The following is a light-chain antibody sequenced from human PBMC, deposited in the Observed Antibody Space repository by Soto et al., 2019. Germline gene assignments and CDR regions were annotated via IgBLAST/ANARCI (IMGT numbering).Light chain of an antibody. J-gene: IGLJ1*01. CDR1: SSDVGGHNY. V-gene: IGLV2-14*01. CDR3: TSYTSSITYV. Sequence: QPALTQPASVSGSPGQSITISCTGTSSDVGGHNYVSWYRQHPAKAPKLMSYEVSNRPAGVSNRFSRSKSRNTASLTISGLQAEDEADYYCTSYTSSITYVFGTGTKVTVL. CDR2: EVS.